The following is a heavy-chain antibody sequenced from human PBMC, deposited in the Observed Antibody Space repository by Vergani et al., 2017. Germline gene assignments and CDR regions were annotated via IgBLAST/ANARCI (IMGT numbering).Heavy chain of an antibody. CDR2: IYTSGST. CDR3: ARDSGDVGCSSTSCSSYYYYMDV. Sequence: QVQLQESGPGLVKPSQTLSLTCTVSGGSISSGSYYWSWIRQPAGKGLEWIGRIYTSGSTNYNPSLKSRVTISVDTSKNQFSLKLSSVTAADTAVYYCARDSGDVGCSSTSCSSYYYYMDVWGKGTTVTVCS. CDR1: GGSISSGSYY. D-gene: IGHD2-2*01. J-gene: IGHJ6*03. V-gene: IGHV4-61*02.